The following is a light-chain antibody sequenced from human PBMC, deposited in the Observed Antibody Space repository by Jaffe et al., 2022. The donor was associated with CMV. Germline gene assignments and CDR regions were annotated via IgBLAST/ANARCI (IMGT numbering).Light chain of an antibody. J-gene: IGLJ2*01. CDR1: SSDVGRYNY. V-gene: IGLV2-11*01. CDR2: DVY. Sequence: QSALTQPRSVSGSPGQSVTISCTGTSSDVGRYNYVSWYQHHPDKAPKLIIFDVYKRPSGVPDRFSASKSGSTASLTISGLQADDEADYYCCSYAGNYIRLFGGGTKLTVL. CDR3: CSYAGNYIRL.